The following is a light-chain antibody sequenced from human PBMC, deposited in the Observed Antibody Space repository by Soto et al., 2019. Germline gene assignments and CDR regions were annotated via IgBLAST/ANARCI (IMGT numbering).Light chain of an antibody. CDR2: KAS. Sequence: DIQLTHSPSTLSASIGDRVTITCRASQSIGSWLAWYQQRPGKAPNVLIYKASNLERGVPSRFSGGGSETEFTLTISSLHPEDFATYYCQQYSTFPWTFGQGTKVEL. J-gene: IGKJ1*01. CDR3: QQYSTFPWT. V-gene: IGKV1-5*03. CDR1: QSIGSW.